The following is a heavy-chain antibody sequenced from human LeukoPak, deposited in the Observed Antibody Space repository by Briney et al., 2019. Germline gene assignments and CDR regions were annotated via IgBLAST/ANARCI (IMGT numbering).Heavy chain of an antibody. CDR1: GFTFSSSW. CDR2: INSDGSSI. J-gene: IGHJ4*02. CDR3: VGALMGDQDY. Sequence: GGSLRLSCAASGFTFSSSWMHWVRQAPGKGLVWVSRINSDGSSIAYADSVKGRFIISRDNAKNMLYLQMDSLRAEDTAAYYCVGALMGDQDYWGQGTLATVSS. V-gene: IGHV3-74*01. D-gene: IGHD5-24*01.